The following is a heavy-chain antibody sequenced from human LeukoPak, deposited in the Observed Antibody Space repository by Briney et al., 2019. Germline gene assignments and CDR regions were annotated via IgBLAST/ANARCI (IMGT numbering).Heavy chain of an antibody. D-gene: IGHD3-22*01. CDR1: GYTFTSYG. J-gene: IGHJ3*02. CDR3: ASLKNYYDSSGYLVTDAFDI. V-gene: IGHV1-18*01. Sequence: ASVKVSCKASGYTFTSYGISWVRQAPGQGLEWMGWISAYNGYTKYAQKFQGRVTMTRDTSTSTAYMELRSLKSDDTAVYYCASLKNYYDSSGYLVTDAFDIWGQGTMVTVSS. CDR2: ISAYNGYT.